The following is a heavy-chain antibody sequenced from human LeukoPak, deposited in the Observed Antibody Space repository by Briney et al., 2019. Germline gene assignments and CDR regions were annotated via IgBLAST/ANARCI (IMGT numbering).Heavy chain of an antibody. CDR2: ACDSAAAT. CDR3: AKDSFTVVRGVGSDDGFAV. J-gene: IGHJ3*01. Sequence: GGSLRLSCAASGFTLATYGMSCVRESPGRGLECVSVACDSAAATHYADSVKGRFFISRDNSKNTVHLQMNNLRAEDTAVYYCAKDSFTVVRGVGSDDGFAVWGQGTMVIVSS. V-gene: IGHV3-23*01. D-gene: IGHD3-10*01. CDR1: GFTLATYG.